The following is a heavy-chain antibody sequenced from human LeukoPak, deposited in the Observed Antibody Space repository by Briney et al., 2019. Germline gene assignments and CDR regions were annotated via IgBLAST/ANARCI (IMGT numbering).Heavy chain of an antibody. D-gene: IGHD2-2*01. Sequence: PSGTLSLTCAVSGASISDTHWWSWVRQPPGKGLEWIGEIYKSGSPNYNPSLRSRVAISEDKFKNQFLLKPTSVTAADTAVYYCARDPHTSNQPDYWGQGTLVTVSS. CDR1: GASISDTHW. J-gene: IGHJ4*02. CDR3: ARDPHTSNQPDY. CDR2: IYKSGSP. V-gene: IGHV4-4*02.